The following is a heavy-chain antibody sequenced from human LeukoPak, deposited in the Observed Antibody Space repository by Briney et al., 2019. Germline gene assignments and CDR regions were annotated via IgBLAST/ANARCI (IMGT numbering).Heavy chain of an antibody. Sequence: PGRSLRLSCAASGFTFSSYGMHWVRQAPGKGLQWVAVIWYDGSNKYYADSVKGRFTISRDNSKNTLYLQMNSLRAEDTAVYYCARDNDFDWLYYWGQGTLVTVSS. CDR1: GFTFSSYG. CDR3: ARDNDFDWLYY. D-gene: IGHD3-9*01. J-gene: IGHJ4*02. CDR2: IWYDGSNK. V-gene: IGHV3-33*01.